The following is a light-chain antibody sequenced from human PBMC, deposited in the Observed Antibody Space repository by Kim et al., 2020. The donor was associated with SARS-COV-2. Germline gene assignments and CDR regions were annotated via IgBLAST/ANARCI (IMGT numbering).Light chain of an antibody. J-gene: IGLJ2*01. Sequence: QAVVTQEPSVTVSPGETVTLTCGSSTGAVTSGHYSYWFQQKPGQAPKTLIYHTNNKPSWTPARFSGSLLGGKAALTLSGAQPEDEAEHYCLLSYRGSRVFGGGTKLTVL. CDR1: TGAVTSGHY. V-gene: IGLV7-46*01. CDR2: HTN. CDR3: LLSYRGSRV.